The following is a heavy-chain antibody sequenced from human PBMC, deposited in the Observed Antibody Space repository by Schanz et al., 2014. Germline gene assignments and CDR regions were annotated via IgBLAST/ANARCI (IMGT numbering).Heavy chain of an antibody. CDR1: GFTFFGSFA. CDR2: MSGSGSTA. CDR3: AKHGRALTGNDY. J-gene: IGHJ4*02. V-gene: IGHV3-23*01. D-gene: IGHD3-9*01. Sequence: EVQLLESGGGLVQPGGSLRLSCVASGFTFFGSFAMSWVRQAPGKGLEWVSGMSGSGSTADYADSVKGRFAISRDNSKNTLYLQVNSLRAEDTAVYYCAKHGRALTGNDYWGQGTLVTVSS.